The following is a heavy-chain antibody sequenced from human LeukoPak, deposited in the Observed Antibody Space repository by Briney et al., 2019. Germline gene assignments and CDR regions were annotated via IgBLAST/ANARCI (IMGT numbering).Heavy chain of an antibody. CDR1: GFTFRTYG. CDR3: AKDHPSRFYFDY. J-gene: IGHJ4*02. CDR2: IWYDGSDK. Sequence: GGSLRLSCAASGFTFRTYGMHWVRQAPGKGLEWVAVIWYDGSDKYHADSVKGRFTISRDNSKNMLYLQMNSLRAEDTAVYYCAKDHPSRFYFDYWGQGTLVTVSS. D-gene: IGHD2-2*01. V-gene: IGHV3-33*06.